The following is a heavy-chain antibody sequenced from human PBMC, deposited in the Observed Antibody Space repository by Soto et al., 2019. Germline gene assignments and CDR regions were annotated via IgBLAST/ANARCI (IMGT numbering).Heavy chain of an antibody. CDR1: GYTFTGYD. CDR2: MNPNSGNT. Sequence: QAQLVQSGAEVKKPGASVKVSCKASGYTFTGYDINWVRQATGQGLEWMGWMNPNSGNTGYAQNSQGRVTMTRDNPITPAYMELTSLRDDDSAVYYCAGEKVGTTGIDFWGQGTLVTVSS. J-gene: IGHJ4*02. V-gene: IGHV1-8*01. CDR3: AGEKVGTTGIDF. D-gene: IGHD1-26*01.